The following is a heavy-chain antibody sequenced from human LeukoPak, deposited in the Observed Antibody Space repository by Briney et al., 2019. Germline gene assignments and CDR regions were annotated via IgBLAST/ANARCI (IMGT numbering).Heavy chain of an antibody. V-gene: IGHV3-30*03. CDR1: GFTFSSYG. D-gene: IGHD1-26*01. CDR3: ALLVGATLDFDY. J-gene: IGHJ4*02. CDR2: ISYDGSNK. Sequence: GGSLRLSCAASGFTFSSYGMHWVRQAPGKGLEWVAVISYDGSNKYYADSVKGRFTISRDNAKNSLYLQMYSLRAEDSAVYYCALLVGATLDFDYWGQGTLVTVSS.